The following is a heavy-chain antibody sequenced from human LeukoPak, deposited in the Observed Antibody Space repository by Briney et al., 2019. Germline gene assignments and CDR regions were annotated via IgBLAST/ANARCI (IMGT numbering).Heavy chain of an antibody. CDR1: GFTFSSYS. J-gene: IGHJ5*02. V-gene: IGHV3-21*01. CDR2: ISSSSSYI. CDR3: ARDGAPSYCSSTSCSRVWFDP. D-gene: IGHD2-2*01. Sequence: GGSLRLSCAASGFTFSSYSMNWARQAPGKGLEWVSSISSSSSYIYYADSVKGRFTISRDNAKNSLYLQMNSLRAEDTAVYYCARDGAPSYCSSTSCSRVWFDPWGQGTLVTVSS.